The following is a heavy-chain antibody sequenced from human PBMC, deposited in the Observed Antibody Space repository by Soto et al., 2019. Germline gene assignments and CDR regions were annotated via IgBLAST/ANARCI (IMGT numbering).Heavy chain of an antibody. Sequence: QVPLVQSEGEMKRPGASVKVSCKASGYTFTSFGIGWVRQAPGQGLEFMGWITVSNGHTEYAQNFQGRVTMTADTSTSTVYMELTNLISDDTAVYYCVRFLQLRPLDYWGHGTLVTVSS. V-gene: IGHV1-18*04. D-gene: IGHD1-1*01. CDR1: GYTFTSFG. J-gene: IGHJ4*03. CDR2: ITVSNGHT. CDR3: VRFLQLRPLDY.